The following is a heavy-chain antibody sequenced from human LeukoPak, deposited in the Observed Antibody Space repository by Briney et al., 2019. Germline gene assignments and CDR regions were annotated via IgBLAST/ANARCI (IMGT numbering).Heavy chain of an antibody. CDR1: GVTFTSYY. CDR2: ITPSGGST. CDR3: ARGMHYYDSSDYYDEGDGFDS. Sequence: GASVKVSCKASGVTFTSYYMHWVRQAPGQGLEWMGIITPSGGSTSYAQKFQGRVTMTRDMSTSTVYMELSSLRSEDTAGYYCARGMHYYDSSDYYDEGDGFDSWGQGTMVTASS. V-gene: IGHV1-46*01. D-gene: IGHD3-22*01. J-gene: IGHJ3*02.